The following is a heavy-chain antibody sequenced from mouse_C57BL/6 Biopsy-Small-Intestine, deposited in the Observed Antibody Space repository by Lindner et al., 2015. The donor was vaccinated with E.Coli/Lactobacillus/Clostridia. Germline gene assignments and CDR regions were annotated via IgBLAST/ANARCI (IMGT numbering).Heavy chain of an antibody. CDR2: ISTYNGVT. Sequence: SVKVSCKASGYTFTSYGISWVRQAPGQGLEWMGWISTYNGVTEYAESVQGRVTMTTDTSTSTAYMELGSLRSDDTAVYYCARDGGYHLITMTIVVTPKKLDYWGQGTLVTVSS. CDR3: ARDGGYHLITMTIVVTPKKLDY. CDR1: GYTFTSYG. D-gene: IGHD1-1*02. V-gene: IGHV1-14*01. J-gene: IGHJ4*01.